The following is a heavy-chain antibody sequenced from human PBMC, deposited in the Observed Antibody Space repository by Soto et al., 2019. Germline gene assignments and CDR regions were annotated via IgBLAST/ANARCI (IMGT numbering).Heavy chain of an antibody. Sequence: GGSLRLSCAASGFTFSTYAMSWVRQAPGKGLEWVSAISGRGGGTFYADSVKGRFTIARDNSKNTLFLQMNSLRAEDTAVYFCARQMTSSTNYYDYWGQGTLVTVSS. J-gene: IGHJ4*02. D-gene: IGHD2-2*01. CDR1: GFTFSTYA. V-gene: IGHV3-23*01. CDR2: ISGRGGGT. CDR3: ARQMTSSTNYYDY.